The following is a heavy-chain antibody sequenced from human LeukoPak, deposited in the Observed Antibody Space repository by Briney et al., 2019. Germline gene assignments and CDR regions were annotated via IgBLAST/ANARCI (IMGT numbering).Heavy chain of an antibody. CDR3: ARGVEYSSSWYDDYDY. CDR2: INPNSGGT. Sequence: ASVKVSCKASGYTFTGYYMHWVRQAPGQGLEWMGWINPNSGGTNYAQKFQGRVTMTRDTSISTAYMELSRLRSDDTAVYYCARGVEYSSSWYDDYDYWGQGTLVTVSS. CDR1: GYTFTGYY. J-gene: IGHJ4*02. V-gene: IGHV1-2*02. D-gene: IGHD6-13*01.